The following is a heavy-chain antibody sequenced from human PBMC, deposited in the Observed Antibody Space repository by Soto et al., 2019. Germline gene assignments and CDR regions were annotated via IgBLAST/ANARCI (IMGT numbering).Heavy chain of an antibody. V-gene: IGHV3-23*01. J-gene: IGHJ4*02. D-gene: IGHD2-2*01. CDR1: GFTFSSYA. CDR2: ISGSGGST. CDR3: AKLGGSVLIVVVPAAEN. Sequence: QPGGSLRLSCAASGFTFSSYAMSWVRQAPGKGLEWVSAISGSGGSTYYADSVKGRFTISRDNSKNTLYLQMNSLRAEDTAVYYCAKLGGSVLIVVVPAAENWGQGTLVTVSS.